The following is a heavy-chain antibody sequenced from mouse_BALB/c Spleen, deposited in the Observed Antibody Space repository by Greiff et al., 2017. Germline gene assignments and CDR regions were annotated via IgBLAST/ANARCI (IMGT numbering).Heavy chain of an antibody. V-gene: IGHV5-17*02. J-gene: IGHJ4*01. CDR1: GFTFSSFG. D-gene: IGHD2-14*01. CDR3: ARGGVGTTPMDY. CDR2: ISSGSSTI. Sequence: DVMLVESGGGLVQPGGSRKLSCAASGFTFSSFGMHWVRQAPEKGLEWVAYISSGSSTIYYADTVKGRFTISRDNPKNTLFLQMTSLRSEDTAMYYCARGGVGTTPMDYWGQGTSVTVSS.